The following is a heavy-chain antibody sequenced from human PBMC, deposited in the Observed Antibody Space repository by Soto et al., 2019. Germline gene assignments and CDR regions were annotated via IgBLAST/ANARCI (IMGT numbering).Heavy chain of an antibody. CDR2: IYYSGST. V-gene: IGHV4-59*01. J-gene: IGHJ5*02. CDR3: ARGPNWFDP. CDR1: GGSISSYY. Sequence: QVQLQESGPGLVKPSETLSLTCTVSGGSISSYYWSWIRQPPGKGLEWIGYIYYSGSTNYNPSLKSRVTISVDTSKHHSSLKLSSVTAPDTAVYYCARGPNWFDPWGQGTLVTVSS.